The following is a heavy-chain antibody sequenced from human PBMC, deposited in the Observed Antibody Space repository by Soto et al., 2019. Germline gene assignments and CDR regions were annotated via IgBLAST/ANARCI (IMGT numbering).Heavy chain of an antibody. V-gene: IGHV3-33*01. CDR3: ARSGGQVGATYGMDV. Sequence: GSLRLSCAASGFTFSSYGMHWVRQAPGKGLEWVAVIWYDGSNKYYADSVKGRFTISRDNSKNTLYLQMNSLRAEDTAVYYCARSGGQVGATYGMDVWGQGTTVTVSS. CDR2: IWYDGSNK. CDR1: GFTFSSYG. J-gene: IGHJ6*02. D-gene: IGHD1-26*01.